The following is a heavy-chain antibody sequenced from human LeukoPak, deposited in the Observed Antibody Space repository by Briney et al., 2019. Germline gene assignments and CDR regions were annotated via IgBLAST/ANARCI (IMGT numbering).Heavy chain of an antibody. CDR2: ISAYNGNT. V-gene: IGHV1-18*01. J-gene: IGHJ4*02. CDR3: TRDPTTMTGIDY. Sequence: AAVKVSCKASGYTFTSYGISWVRQAPGQGLEWMGWISAYNGNTDYAQKFQGRVTMTTDTPTSTAYMELRSLRSDDTAVYYCTRDPTTMTGIDYWGQGTLVTVSS. CDR1: GYTFTSYG. D-gene: IGHD4-17*01.